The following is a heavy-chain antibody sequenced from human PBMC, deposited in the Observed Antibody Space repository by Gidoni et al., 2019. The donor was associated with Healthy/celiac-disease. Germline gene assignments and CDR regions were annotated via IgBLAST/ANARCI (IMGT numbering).Heavy chain of an antibody. J-gene: IGHJ5*02. CDR3: ARAPPGGVVGAQFDP. Sequence: QLQLQESGPGLVKPSETLSLTCTVSGGSISSSSYYWGWIRQPPGKGLEWIGSIYYSGSTYYNPSLKSRVTISVDTSKNQFSLKLSSVTAADTAVYYCARAPPGGVVGAQFDPWGQGTLVTVSS. V-gene: IGHV4-39*01. CDR1: GGSISSSSYY. D-gene: IGHD1-26*01. CDR2: IYYSGST.